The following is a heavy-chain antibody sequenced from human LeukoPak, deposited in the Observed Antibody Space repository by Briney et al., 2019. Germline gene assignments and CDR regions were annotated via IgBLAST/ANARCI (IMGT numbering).Heavy chain of an antibody. CDR1: GGSFSGYY. V-gene: IGHV4-34*01. Sequence: SETLSPTCAVYGGSFSGYYWSWIRQPPGKGLEWTGEINHSGSTNYNPSLKSRVTISVDTSKNQFSLKLSSVTAADTAVYYCARAPDWYFDLWGRGTLVTVSS. J-gene: IGHJ2*01. CDR3: ARAPDWYFDL. CDR2: INHSGST.